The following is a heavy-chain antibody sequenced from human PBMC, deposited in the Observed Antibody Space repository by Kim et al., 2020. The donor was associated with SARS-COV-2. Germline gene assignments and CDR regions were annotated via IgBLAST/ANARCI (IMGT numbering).Heavy chain of an antibody. CDR2: ISYDGSNK. D-gene: IGHD6-13*01. V-gene: IGHV3-33*05. J-gene: IGHJ6*02. Sequence: GGSLRLSCAASGFTFSSYGMHWVRQAPGKGLEWVAVISYDGSNKYYADSVKGRFTISRDNSKNTLYLQMNSLRAEDTAVYYCARMKYSSSWYEVRYYYYGMDVWGQGTTVTVSS. CDR1: GFTFSSYG. CDR3: ARMKYSSSWYEVRYYYYGMDV.